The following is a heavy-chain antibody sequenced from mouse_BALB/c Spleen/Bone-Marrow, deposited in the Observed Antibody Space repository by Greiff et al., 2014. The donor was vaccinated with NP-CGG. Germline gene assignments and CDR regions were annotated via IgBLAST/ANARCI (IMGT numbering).Heavy chain of an antibody. CDR3: ARRGDSSGYPFAY. CDR1: GYTFTSYW. J-gene: IGHJ3*01. CDR2: INPSTGYT. D-gene: IGHD3-2*01. V-gene: IGHV1-7*01. Sequence: VKLMESGAELAKPGASVKMSCKASGYTFTSYWMHWVKQRPGQGLEWIGYINPSTGYTEHNQRFKDKATLTADKSSSTAYMQLSSLTSEDSAAYYCARRGDSSGYPFAYWGQGTLVTVSA.